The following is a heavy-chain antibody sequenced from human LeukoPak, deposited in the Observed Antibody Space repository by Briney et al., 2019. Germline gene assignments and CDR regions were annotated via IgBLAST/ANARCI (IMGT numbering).Heavy chain of an antibody. CDR3: ARFGLYYDSSGYYENLDY. V-gene: IGHV4-34*01. J-gene: IGHJ4*02. D-gene: IGHD3-22*01. Sequence: SETLSLTCAVYGGAFSGYYWSWIRHPPGKGLEWIGEINHSGSTNSNPSLKSRVTISVDTSKTQFSLKLSSVTAADTAVYYCARFGLYYDSSGYYENLDYWGQGTLVTVSS. CDR2: INHSGST. CDR1: GGAFSGYY.